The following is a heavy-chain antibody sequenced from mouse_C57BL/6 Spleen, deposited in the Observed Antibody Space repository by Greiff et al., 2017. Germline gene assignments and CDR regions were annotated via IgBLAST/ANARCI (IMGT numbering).Heavy chain of an antibody. D-gene: IGHD2-5*01. CDR1: GYTFTGYW. CDR2: ILPGSGST. CDR3: ARGGPTIVTTDYYAMDY. J-gene: IGHJ4*01. V-gene: IGHV1-9*01. Sequence: VQLQQSGAELMKPGASVKLSCKATGYTFTGYWIEWVKQRPGHGLEWIGEILPGSGSTNYNEQFKGKATFTADTSSNTAYMQLSSLTPEDSAIYYCARGGPTIVTTDYYAMDYWGQGTSVTVSS.